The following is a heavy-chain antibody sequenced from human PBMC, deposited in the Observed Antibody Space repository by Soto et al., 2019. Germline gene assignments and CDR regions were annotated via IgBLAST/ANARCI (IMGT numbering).Heavy chain of an antibody. CDR1: GFTFSSYG. CDR3: ARDWYDLVSRYCYYGMDV. D-gene: IGHD3-3*01. J-gene: IGHJ6*02. Sequence: GGSLRLSCAASGFTFSSYGMHWVRQAPGKGLEWVAVIWYDGSNKYYADSVKGRFTISRDNSKNTLYLQMNSLRAEDTAVYYCARDWYDLVSRYCYYGMDVWGQGTTVTVSS. CDR2: IWYDGSNK. V-gene: IGHV3-33*01.